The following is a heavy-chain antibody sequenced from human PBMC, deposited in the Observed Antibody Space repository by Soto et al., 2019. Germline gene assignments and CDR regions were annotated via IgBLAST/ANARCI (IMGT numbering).Heavy chain of an antibody. J-gene: IGHJ4*02. CDR3: ARTYYYDSSSQNFDY. D-gene: IGHD3-22*01. Sequence: PGGSLRLSCAASGFTFSSYAMHWVRQAPGKGLEWVAVISYDGSNKYYADSVKGRFTISRDNSKNTLYLQMNSLRAEDTAVYYCARTYYYDSSSQNFDYWGQGTLVTVSS. CDR2: ISYDGSNK. CDR1: GFTFSSYA. V-gene: IGHV3-30-3*01.